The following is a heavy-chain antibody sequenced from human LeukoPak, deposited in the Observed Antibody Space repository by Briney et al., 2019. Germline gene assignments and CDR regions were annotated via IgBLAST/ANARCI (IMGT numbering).Heavy chain of an antibody. CDR3: ARVTSSDAFDI. Sequence: PSETLSLTCAVYGGSFSGYYWSWIRQPPGKGLEWIGEINHSGSTNYNPSLKSRVTISVDTSKNQFSLKLSSVTAADTAVYYCARVTSSDAFDIWGQGIMVTVSS. CDR1: GGSFSGYY. CDR2: INHSGST. J-gene: IGHJ3*02. D-gene: IGHD3-3*01. V-gene: IGHV4-34*01.